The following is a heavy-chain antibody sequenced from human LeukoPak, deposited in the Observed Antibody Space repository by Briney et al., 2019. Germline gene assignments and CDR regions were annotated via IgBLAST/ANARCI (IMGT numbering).Heavy chain of an antibody. D-gene: IGHD6-13*01. CDR3: ARHHPGGEAAAGRYWYFDL. Sequence: KSSETLSLTCTVSGGSISSSSYYWSWIRQPPGKGLEWIGYIYYSGSTNYNPSLKSRVTISVDTSKNQFSLKLSSVTAADTAVYYCARHHPGGEAAAGRYWYFDLWGRGTLVTVSS. CDR2: IYYSGST. CDR1: GGSISSSSYY. V-gene: IGHV4-61*05. J-gene: IGHJ2*01.